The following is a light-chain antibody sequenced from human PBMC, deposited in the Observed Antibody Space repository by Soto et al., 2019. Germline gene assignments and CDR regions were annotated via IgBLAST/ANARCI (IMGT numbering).Light chain of an antibody. CDR2: SVS. CDR1: NSDVGAYNY. V-gene: IGLV2-11*01. Sequence: QSALTQPRSVSGSPGQSVTISCTGTNSDVGAYNYVSWYQHHPGKAPKFLIYSVSDRPSGVPDRFSGSKSGNTASLTISGLQAEDEADYYCCSYAGRYTRVFGGGTKLTVL. CDR3: CSYAGRYTRV. J-gene: IGLJ3*02.